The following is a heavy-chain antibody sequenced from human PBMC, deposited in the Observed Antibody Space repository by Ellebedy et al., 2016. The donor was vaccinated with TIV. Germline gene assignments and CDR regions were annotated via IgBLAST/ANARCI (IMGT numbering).Heavy chain of an antibody. V-gene: IGHV1-8*01. D-gene: IGHD5-18*01. Sequence: ASVKVSCXASGYTFTSYDIHWVRQAPGQGLEWMGWVNPNSGYTGYAQMFQGRVTMTRNTSIKTAYMELRSLRSDDTAVYYCGTPMVGDFSYYYMDVWGKGTTVTVSS. CDR1: GYTFTSYD. CDR3: GTPMVGDFSYYYMDV. CDR2: VNPNSGYT. J-gene: IGHJ6*03.